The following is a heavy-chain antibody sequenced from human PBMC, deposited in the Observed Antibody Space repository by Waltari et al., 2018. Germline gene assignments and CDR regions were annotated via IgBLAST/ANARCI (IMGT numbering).Heavy chain of an antibody. V-gene: IGHV4-59*01. D-gene: IGHD6-6*01. J-gene: IGHJ6*03. Sequence: QVQLQESGPGLVKPSETLSLTCTVSGGSLSSYYWSWIRQPPGKGLEWIGYIYYSGSTNYNPSLKSRVTISVDTSKNQFSLKLSSVTAADTAVYYCARTLRIAARPGYMDVWGKGTTVTVSS. CDR1: GGSLSSYY. CDR2: IYYSGST. CDR3: ARTLRIAARPGYMDV.